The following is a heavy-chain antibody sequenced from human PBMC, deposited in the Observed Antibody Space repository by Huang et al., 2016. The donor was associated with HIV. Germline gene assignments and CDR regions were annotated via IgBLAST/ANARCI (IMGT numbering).Heavy chain of an antibody. Sequence: QVHLVQSGADMKKPGASVTVSCKASGYTFTGYYIHWVRQAPGQGLEWMGRVNTKTGVTYYAQKVQGRVTMTTDASVTTGYMELRSLTSDDTAIYYCAIGQYTSTPNAFDLWGQGTLVTVSS. CDR1: GYTFTGYY. D-gene: IGHD2-2*02. CDR2: VNTKTGVT. CDR3: AIGQYTSTPNAFDL. J-gene: IGHJ3*01. V-gene: IGHV1-2*06.